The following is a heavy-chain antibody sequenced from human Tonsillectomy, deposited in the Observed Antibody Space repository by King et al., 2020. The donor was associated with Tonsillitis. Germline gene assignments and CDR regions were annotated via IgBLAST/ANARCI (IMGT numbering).Heavy chain of an antibody. D-gene: IGHD6-19*01. Sequence: QLQESGPGLVKPSETLSLTCTVSGGSISSSSYYWGWIRQPPGKGLEWIGSINYSGSTYYSPSLKSRVTISVDTSKNQFSLKVSSVTAADTAVYYCARDATGPVTGTDYWGQGTLVIVSS. CDR3: ARDATGPVTGTDY. CDR1: GGSISSSSYY. V-gene: IGHV4-39*07. J-gene: IGHJ4*02. CDR2: INYSGST.